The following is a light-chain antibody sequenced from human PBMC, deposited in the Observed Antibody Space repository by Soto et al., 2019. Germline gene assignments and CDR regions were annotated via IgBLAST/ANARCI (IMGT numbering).Light chain of an antibody. Sequence: ANRISKPPSPFSAPQGDRVTITSRASQGVSSYLAWYQQKPGQAPKLLIYRASTLKSGIPARFSGSGSGTEFTLTISSLQPEDFATYYCQHYDSYSEAFGQGTKVDIK. J-gene: IGKJ1*01. CDR2: RAS. CDR1: QGVSSY. V-gene: IGKV1-8*01. CDR3: QHYDSYSEA.